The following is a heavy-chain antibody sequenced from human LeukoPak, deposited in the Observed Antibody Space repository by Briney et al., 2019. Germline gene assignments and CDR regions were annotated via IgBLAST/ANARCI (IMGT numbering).Heavy chain of an antibody. CDR1: TDSITSYY. Sequence: SESLSLTCSVSTDSITSYYWSWIRQPPRNGLEWIRYIYYTGRTNYDPSLNIRVSMSVDTSKNQFSLKFGSVTAADTAVYFCARLRLYCDILTPRYFDLWGRGALVTVSS. CDR3: ARLRLYCDILTPRYFDL. CDR2: IYYTGRT. D-gene: IGHD3-9*01. J-gene: IGHJ2*01. V-gene: IGHV4-59*08.